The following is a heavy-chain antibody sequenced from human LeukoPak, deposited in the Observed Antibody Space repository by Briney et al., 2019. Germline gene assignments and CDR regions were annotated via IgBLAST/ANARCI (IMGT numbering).Heavy chain of an antibody. Sequence: SETLPLTCTVSGGSISSSSYYWGWIRQPPGKGLEWIGSIYYSGSTYYNPSLKSRVTISVDTSKNQFSLKLSSVTAADTAVYYCARGARDGYNYYFDYWGQGTLVTVSS. J-gene: IGHJ4*02. D-gene: IGHD5-24*01. V-gene: IGHV4-39*01. CDR2: IYYSGST. CDR1: GGSISSSSYY. CDR3: ARGARDGYNYYFDY.